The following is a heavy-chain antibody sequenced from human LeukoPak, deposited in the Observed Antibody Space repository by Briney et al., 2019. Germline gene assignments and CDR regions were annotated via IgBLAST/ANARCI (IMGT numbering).Heavy chain of an antibody. V-gene: IGHV4-59*01. D-gene: IGHD4-17*01. J-gene: IGHJ6*02. CDR3: ARAPTTVWGMDV. CDR1: GGSFSGYY. Sequence: SETLSLTCAVYGGSFSGYYWSWIRQPPGKGLEWIGYIYYSGSTNYNPSLKSRVTISVDTSKNQFSLKLSSVTAADTAVYYCARAPTTVWGMDVWGQGTTVTVSS. CDR2: IYYSGST.